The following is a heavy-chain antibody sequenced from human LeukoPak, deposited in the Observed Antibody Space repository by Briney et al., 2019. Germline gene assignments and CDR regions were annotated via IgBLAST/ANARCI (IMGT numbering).Heavy chain of an antibody. Sequence: SVKVSCKASGGTFSSYTISWVRQAPGQGLEWMGRIIPILDIANYAQKFQGRVTITADKSTSTAYMELSSLRSEDTAVYYCARLDTYYYDSSGYSPDWGQGTLVTVSS. CDR3: ARLDTYYYDSSGYSPD. J-gene: IGHJ4*02. D-gene: IGHD3-22*01. V-gene: IGHV1-69*02. CDR2: IIPILDIA. CDR1: GGTFSSYT.